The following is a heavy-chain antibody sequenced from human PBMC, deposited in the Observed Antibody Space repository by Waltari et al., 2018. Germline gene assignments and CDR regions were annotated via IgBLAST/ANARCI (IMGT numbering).Heavy chain of an antibody. CDR3: ARHEASPLDP. J-gene: IGHJ5*02. CDR2: IYYTGRT. Sequence: QVQLQESGPGLVKSSETLSLTCTVSGGSISNYYWIWIRQSPRKGLEWIGYIYYTGRTSYNPSLKSRVTISLDTSKNQISLKLMSVTAADTAMYYCARHEASPLDPWGQGTLVTVSS. V-gene: IGHV4-59*08. CDR1: GGSISNYY.